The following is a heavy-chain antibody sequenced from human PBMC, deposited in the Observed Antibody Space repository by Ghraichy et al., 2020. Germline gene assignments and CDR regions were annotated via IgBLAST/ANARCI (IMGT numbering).Heavy chain of an antibody. CDR1: GYTFTAYY. D-gene: IGHD3-10*02. CDR3: VRGPLFPKFDP. CDR2: INPNSGGT. Sequence: VKVSCQASGYTFTAYYMHWVRQAPGQGLEWMGWINPNSGGTNYAQNFQGRVTMTRDTSINTAYMELSSLRSDDTAVYYCVRGPLFPKFDPWGQGTLVTVSS. J-gene: IGHJ5*02. V-gene: IGHV1-2*02.